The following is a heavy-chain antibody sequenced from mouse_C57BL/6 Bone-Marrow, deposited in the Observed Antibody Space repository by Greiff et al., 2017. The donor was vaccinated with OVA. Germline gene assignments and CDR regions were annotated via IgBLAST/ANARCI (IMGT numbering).Heavy chain of an antibody. V-gene: IGHV3-6*01. CDR1: GYSITSGYY. CDR2: ISYDGSN. J-gene: IGHJ3*01. Sequence: DVQLQESGPGLVKPSQSLSLTCSVTGYSITSGYYWNWIRQFPGNKLEWMGYISYDGSNNYNPSLKNRISITRDTSKNQFFLKLNSVTTEDTATYYCARRGYDPAWFAYWGQGTLVTVSA. D-gene: IGHD2-2*01. CDR3: ARRGYDPAWFAY.